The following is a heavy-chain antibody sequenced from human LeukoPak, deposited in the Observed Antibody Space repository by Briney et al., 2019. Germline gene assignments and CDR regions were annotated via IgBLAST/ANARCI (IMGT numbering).Heavy chain of an antibody. CDR3: TRVIALYGSGSYWNDY. CDR1: GFTVSSNY. Sequence: GGSLRLSCAASGFTVSSNYMSWVRQAPGKGLEWVGFIRSKAYGGTTEYAASVKGRFTISRDDSKSIAYLQMNSLKTEDTAVYYCTRVIALYGSGSYWNDYWGQGTLVTVSS. V-gene: IGHV3-49*04. D-gene: IGHD3-10*01. CDR2: IRSKAYGGTT. J-gene: IGHJ4*02.